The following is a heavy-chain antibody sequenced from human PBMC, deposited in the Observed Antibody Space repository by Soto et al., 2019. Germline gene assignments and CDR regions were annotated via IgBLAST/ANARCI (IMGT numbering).Heavy chain of an antibody. CDR3: AREQYYDFWSGYAFPHYGMDV. CDR1: GYTFTGYY. J-gene: IGHJ6*02. CDR2: INPNSGGT. V-gene: IGHV1-2*02. Sequence: ASVNVSCRASGYTFTGYYMHWVRKAPGQGLEWMGWINPNSGGTNYAQKFQGRVTMTRDTSISTAYMELSRLRSDDTAVYYCAREQYYDFWSGYAFPHYGMDVWGQGTTVSVSS. D-gene: IGHD3-3*01.